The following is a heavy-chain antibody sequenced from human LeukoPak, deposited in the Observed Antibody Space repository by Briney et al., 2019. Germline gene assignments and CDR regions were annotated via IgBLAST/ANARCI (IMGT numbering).Heavy chain of an antibody. CDR1: GGSISSYY. D-gene: IGHD2-2*01. CDR3: ARVPVPAAIDY. CDR2: IYYSGST. V-gene: IGHV4-59*01. Sequence: SETLSLTCTVSGGSISSYYWSWIRQPPGKGLEWIGYIYYSGSTNYNPSLKSRVTISVDTSKNQFSLKLSSVTAADTAVYYCARVPVPAAIDYWGQGTLVTVSS. J-gene: IGHJ4*02.